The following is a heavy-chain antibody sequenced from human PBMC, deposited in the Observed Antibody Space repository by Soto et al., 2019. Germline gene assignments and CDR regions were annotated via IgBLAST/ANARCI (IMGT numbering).Heavy chain of an antibody. Sequence: GASVKVSCKASGGTFSSYAISWVRQAPGQGLEWMGGIIPIFGTANYAQKFRGRVTITADKSTSTAYMELSSLRSEDTAVYYCARVSIAAYALDYWGQGTLVTVSS. CDR1: GGTFSSYA. CDR3: ARVSIAAYALDY. V-gene: IGHV1-69*06. J-gene: IGHJ4*02. D-gene: IGHD6-6*01. CDR2: IIPIFGTA.